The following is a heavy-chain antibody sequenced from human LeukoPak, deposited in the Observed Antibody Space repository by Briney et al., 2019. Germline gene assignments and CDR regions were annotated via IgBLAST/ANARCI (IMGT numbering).Heavy chain of an antibody. CDR1: GGSISSYY. V-gene: IGHV4-59*01. J-gene: IGHJ4*02. Sequence: SETLSLTCTVSGGSISSYYWSWIRQPPGKGLEWIGYIYYSGCTNYNPSLKSRVTISVDTSKNQFSLKLSSVTAADTAVYYCARVILWSWALFDYWGQGTLVTVSS. D-gene: IGHD3-10*01. CDR2: IYYSGCT. CDR3: ARVILWSWALFDY.